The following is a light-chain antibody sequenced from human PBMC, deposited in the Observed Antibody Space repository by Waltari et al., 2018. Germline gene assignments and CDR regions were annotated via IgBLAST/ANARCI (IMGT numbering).Light chain of an antibody. Sequence: IQLTQSPSPLSASLGDRVTITCRASQGINTALAWYQQKPGKAPNLLIYDASNLESGVPERFSGSGSGTDFSLTISSLQPEDFATYYCQQFISYPRTFGGGTKVEIK. J-gene: IGKJ4*01. CDR1: QGINTA. V-gene: IGKV1-13*02. CDR2: DAS. CDR3: QQFISYPRT.